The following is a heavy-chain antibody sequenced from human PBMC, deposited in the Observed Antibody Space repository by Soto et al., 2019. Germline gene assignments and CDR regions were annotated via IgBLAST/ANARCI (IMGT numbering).Heavy chain of an antibody. J-gene: IGHJ5*02. D-gene: IGHD6-13*01. CDR2: IYYSGST. CDR3: ARQDIQTGIAAAGLGH. CDR1: GGSISSGSYY. V-gene: IGHV4-39*01. Sequence: SETLSLTCTVSGGSISSGSYYWGWIRQPPGKGLEWIGSIYYSGSTYYNPSLKSRVTISVDTSKNQFSLKLSSVTAADTAVYYCARQDIQTGIAAAGLGHWGQGTLVTVSS.